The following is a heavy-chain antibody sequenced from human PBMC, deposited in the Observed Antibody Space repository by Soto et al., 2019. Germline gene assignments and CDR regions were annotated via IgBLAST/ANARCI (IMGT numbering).Heavy chain of an antibody. V-gene: IGHV4-59*08. CDR2: IYYSGST. Sequence: QVQLQESGPGLVKPSETLSLTCTVSGGSISSYYWSWIRQPPGKGLEWIGYIYYSGSTNYNPSLKSRVTIAVDTSKNQFSVKGSSVTAADTAVYYCARHHDSWGQGTLVTVSS. CDR3: ARHHDS. J-gene: IGHJ4*02. CDR1: GGSISSYY.